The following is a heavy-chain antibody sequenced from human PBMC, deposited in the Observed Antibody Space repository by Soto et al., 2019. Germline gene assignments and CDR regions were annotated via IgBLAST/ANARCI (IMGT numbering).Heavy chain of an antibody. D-gene: IGHD2-8*01. V-gene: IGHV1-3*01. CDR3: ARGVRYCTNGVCYTLDY. CDR1: GYTFTSYA. Sequence: GASVKVSCKASGYTFTSYAMHWVRPAPGQRLEWMGWINAGNGNTKYSQKFQGRVTITRDTSASTAYMELSSLRSEDTAVYYCARGVRYCTNGVCYTLDYWGQGTLVTVSS. CDR2: INAGNGNT. J-gene: IGHJ4*02.